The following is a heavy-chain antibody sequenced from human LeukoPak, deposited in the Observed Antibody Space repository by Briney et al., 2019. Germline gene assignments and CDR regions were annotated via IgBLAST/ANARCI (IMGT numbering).Heavy chain of an antibody. CDR2: IKEDGSAK. CDR3: AREPFAAPWDY. Sequence: PGGSLRLSCAASGFTFSDYYTIWIRQAPGKGLEWVANIKEDGSAKYYLDSVKGRFTISRDNANNSLYLQMTSLRAEDTALYYCAREPFAAPWDYWGQGALVTVSS. D-gene: IGHD6-13*01. J-gene: IGHJ4*02. V-gene: IGHV3-7*01. CDR1: GFTFSDYY.